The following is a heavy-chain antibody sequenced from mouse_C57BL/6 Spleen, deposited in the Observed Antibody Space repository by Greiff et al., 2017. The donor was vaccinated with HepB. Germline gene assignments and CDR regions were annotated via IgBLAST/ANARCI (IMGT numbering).Heavy chain of an antibody. V-gene: IGHV1-69*01. CDR1: GYTFTSYW. Sequence: QVQLLQPGAELVMPGASLKLSCKASGYTFTSYWMHWVKQRPEQGLEWIGEIVTSDSYTNYNPKFKGKFTLTVDKSSSTVYMQLSSLTSEDSAVYYCAIVAKDYYAMDYWGQGTSVTVSS. J-gene: IGHJ4*01. D-gene: IGHD1-1*01. CDR2: IVTSDSYT. CDR3: AIVAKDYYAMDY.